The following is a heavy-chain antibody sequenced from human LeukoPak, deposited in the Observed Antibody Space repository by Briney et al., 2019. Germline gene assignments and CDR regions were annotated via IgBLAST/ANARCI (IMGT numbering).Heavy chain of an antibody. CDR1: GFTFSRYA. J-gene: IGHJ4*02. CDR3: SVMHRYYDGSGYWVQ. D-gene: IGHD3-22*01. Sequence: GGSLRLSCAASGFTFSRYAMSWVRQPPGKGLEWVSAISSSGGSTYYADSVKGRFTISRDNSKNTLYLQMNSLRAEDTAVYYCSVMHRYYDGSGYWVQWGQGTLVTVSS. CDR2: ISSSGGST. V-gene: IGHV3-23*01.